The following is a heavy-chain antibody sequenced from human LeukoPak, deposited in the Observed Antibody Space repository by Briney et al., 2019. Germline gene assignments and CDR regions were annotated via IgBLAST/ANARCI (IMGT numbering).Heavy chain of an antibody. D-gene: IGHD5-18*01. V-gene: IGHV1-2*02. CDR2: INPNSGGT. CDR3: ARGRYTYGFNDY. J-gene: IGHJ4*02. Sequence: ASVKVSCKASGYTFTGYYMHWVRQAPGQGLEWMGWINPNSGGTNYAQKFQGRVTISVDTSKNQFSLKMTSVTAADTAVYYCARGRYTYGFNDYWGQGTLVTVSS. CDR1: GYTFTGYY.